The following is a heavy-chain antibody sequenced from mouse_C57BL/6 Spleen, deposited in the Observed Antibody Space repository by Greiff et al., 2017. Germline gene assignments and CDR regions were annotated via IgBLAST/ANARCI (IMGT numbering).Heavy chain of an antibody. V-gene: IGHV1-15*01. CDR1: GYTFTDYE. D-gene: IGHD1-1*01. Sequence: VQLQQSGAELVRPGASVTLSCKASGYTFTDYEMHWVKQTPVHGLEWIGAIDPETGGTAYNQKFKGKAILTADKSSSTAYMELRSLTSEDSAVYYCTRDYGSSYEYVDVWGTGTTVTVSS. J-gene: IGHJ1*03. CDR3: TRDYGSSYEYVDV. CDR2: IDPETGGT.